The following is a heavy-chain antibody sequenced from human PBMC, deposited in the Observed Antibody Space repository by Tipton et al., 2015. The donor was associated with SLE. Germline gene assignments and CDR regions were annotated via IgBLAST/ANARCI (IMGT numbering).Heavy chain of an antibody. CDR3: TAFGGVIAG. CDR1: GFTFSGSA. D-gene: IGHD3-16*02. V-gene: IGHV3-73*01. J-gene: IGHJ4*02. CDR2: IRSKANSYAT. Sequence: SLRLSCAASGFTFSGSAMHWVRQASGKGLGWVGRIRSKANSYATAYAASVKGRFTISGDDSKNTAYLQMNSLKTEDTAVYYCTAFGGVIAGWGQGTLVTVSS.